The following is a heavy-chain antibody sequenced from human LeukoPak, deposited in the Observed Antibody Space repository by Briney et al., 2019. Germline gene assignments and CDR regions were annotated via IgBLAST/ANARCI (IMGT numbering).Heavy chain of an antibody. CDR3: ARMWNGLAPPVN. CDR2: IYNGGST. V-gene: IGHV3-53*01. J-gene: IGHJ4*02. CDR1: GFTFSSYA. Sequence: GGSLRLSCAASGFTFSSYAMSWVRQAPGKGLEWVSVIYNGGSTYYADSVKGRFTISRDNSKNTLYLQMNSLRAEDTAVYYCARMWNGLAPPVNWGQGTLVTVSS. D-gene: IGHD1-1*01.